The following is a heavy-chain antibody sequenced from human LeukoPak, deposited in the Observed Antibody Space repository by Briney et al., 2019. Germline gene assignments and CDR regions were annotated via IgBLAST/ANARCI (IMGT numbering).Heavy chain of an antibody. J-gene: IGHJ4*02. CDR2: IYYSGST. V-gene: IGHV4-39*01. D-gene: IGHD3-3*01. Sequence: SETLSLTCTVSGGSISSGGYSWGWIRQPPGKGLEWIGSIYYSGSTYYNPSLKSRVTISVDTSKNQFSLKLSSVTAADTAVYYCARLPIFGVVRGDYWGQGTLVTVSS. CDR3: ARLPIFGVVRGDY. CDR1: GGSISSGGYS.